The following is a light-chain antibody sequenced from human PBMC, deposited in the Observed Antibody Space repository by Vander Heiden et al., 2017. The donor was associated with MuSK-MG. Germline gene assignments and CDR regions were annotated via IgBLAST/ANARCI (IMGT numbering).Light chain of an antibody. CDR3: QHCYGHSPSPT. J-gene: IGKJ4*01. CDR2: AAS. CDR1: QSITTY. V-gene: IGKV1-39*01. Sequence: DIQMTQSPSSLSASVGDRVSITCRASQSITTYLNWYQQKPGKAPQLLIYAASTLQTGVPSRFSGAGSGTEFTLTINSLQPEDVATYYCQHCYGHSPSPTFGGGTKVEI.